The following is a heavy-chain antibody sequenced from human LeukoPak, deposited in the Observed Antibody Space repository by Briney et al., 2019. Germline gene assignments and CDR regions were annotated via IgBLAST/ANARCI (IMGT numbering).Heavy chain of an antibody. Sequence: GGSLRLSCAASGFTFNTYAMSWVRQAPGKGLEWVSSFSGSGGSTYYADSVKGLFTISRDNSKSTLYLQMNSLRAEDTAIYYCARSGYNRFDYWGQGTLVTVSS. J-gene: IGHJ4*02. CDR1: GFTFNTYA. V-gene: IGHV3-23*01. CDR3: ARSGYNRFDY. CDR2: FSGSGGST. D-gene: IGHD5-24*01.